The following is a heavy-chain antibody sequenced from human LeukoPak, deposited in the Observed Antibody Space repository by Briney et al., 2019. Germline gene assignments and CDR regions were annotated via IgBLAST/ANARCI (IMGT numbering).Heavy chain of an antibody. J-gene: IGHJ3*02. D-gene: IGHD4-17*01. CDR3: ARDPTTVTKGLDI. CDR2: ISYIGST. V-gene: IGHV4-59*11. Sequence: SETLSLTCTVSGDSFSSHYWSWIRQPPGKGLEWIGYISYIGSTNYNPSLKSRVTISVDTSKNQFSLKLSSVTAADTVVYYCARDPTTVTKGLDIWGQGTMVTVSS. CDR1: GDSFSSHY.